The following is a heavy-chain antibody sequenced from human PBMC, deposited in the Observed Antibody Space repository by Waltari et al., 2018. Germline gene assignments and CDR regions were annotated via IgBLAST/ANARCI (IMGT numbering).Heavy chain of an antibody. V-gene: IGHV3-74*01. CDR1: GFTFSRYW. J-gene: IGHJ6*03. D-gene: IGHD3-22*01. Sequence: EVQLVESGGGLVQPGGSLRLSCAASGFTFSRYWMHWVRQAPGKGLVGVSRINSDGSGTIYADSVKGRCTISRDNAKNTLYLQLNSLRVEDTAVYYCAREPSPDSSGYFYYYMDVWGKGTTVTVSS. CDR3: AREPSPDSSGYFYYYMDV. CDR2: INSDGSGT.